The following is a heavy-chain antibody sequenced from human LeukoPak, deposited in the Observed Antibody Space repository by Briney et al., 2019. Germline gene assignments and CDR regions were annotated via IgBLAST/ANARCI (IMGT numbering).Heavy chain of an antibody. J-gene: IGHJ4*02. CDR1: GFTVGSNY. Sequence: PGGSLRLSCAASGFTVGSNYMSWVRQAPGRGLEWVSVMYSSGTTHYADSVKGRFTISRDNSKNMLYLQMNSLRAEDTAVYYCARQGHDYWGQGTLVTVSS. V-gene: IGHV3-66*04. CDR3: ARQGHDY. CDR2: MYSSGTT.